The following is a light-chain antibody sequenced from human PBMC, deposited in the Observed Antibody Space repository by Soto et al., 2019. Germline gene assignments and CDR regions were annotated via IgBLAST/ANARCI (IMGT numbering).Light chain of an antibody. V-gene: IGLV3-21*04. CDR1: NIGGKS. J-gene: IGLJ3*02. Sequence: SYELTQPPSVSVAPGKTARITCGGDNIGGKSVHWYQQKPGQAPVVVIYYDSDRPSGIPERFSGFNSENTATLTISRVEAGDEADYCCQVWDNSSDQPGVFGGGTKLTVL. CDR2: YDS. CDR3: QVWDNSSDQPGV.